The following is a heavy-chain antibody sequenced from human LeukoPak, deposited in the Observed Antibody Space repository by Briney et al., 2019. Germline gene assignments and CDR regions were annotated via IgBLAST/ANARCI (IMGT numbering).Heavy chain of an antibody. D-gene: IGHD3-3*01. CDR1: GGSFSGYY. J-gene: IGHJ3*02. CDR3: ARPTIFGVVTAFDI. CDR2: INHSGST. Sequence: PSETLSLTCAVYGGSFSGYYWSWIRQPPGKGLEWIGEINHSGSTNYNPSLKSRVTISVDTSKNQFSLKLSSVTAADTAVYYCARPTIFGVVTAFDIWGQGTMVTVSS. V-gene: IGHV4-34*01.